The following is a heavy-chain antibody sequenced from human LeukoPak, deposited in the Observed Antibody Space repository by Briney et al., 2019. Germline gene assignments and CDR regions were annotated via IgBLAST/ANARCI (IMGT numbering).Heavy chain of an antibody. CDR3: ARGLYCGGDCYTIFDY. D-gene: IGHD2-21*02. V-gene: IGHV1-69*13. Sequence: GASVKVSCKASGGTFSSYAISWVRQAPGQGLERMGGIIPIFGTANYAQKFQGRVTITADESTSTAYMELSSLRSEDTAVYYCARGLYCGGDCYTIFDYWGQGTLVTVSS. J-gene: IGHJ4*02. CDR2: IIPIFGTA. CDR1: GGTFSSYA.